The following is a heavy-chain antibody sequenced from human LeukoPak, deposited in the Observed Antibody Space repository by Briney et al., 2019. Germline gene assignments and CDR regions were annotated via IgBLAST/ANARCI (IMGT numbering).Heavy chain of an antibody. J-gene: IGHJ4*02. V-gene: IGHV3-74*01. Sequence: QPGGSLRLSCAASGFTFNSYWMHWVRQAPGKGLVWVSRINNDESSTNYADSVKGRFTTSRDNAKNALYLQMNRLRAEDTAVYYCALRYCTSTSCYPYFDYWGQGTVVTVSS. CDR3: ALRYCTSTSCYPYFDY. CDR2: INNDESST. D-gene: IGHD2-2*01. CDR1: GFTFNSYW.